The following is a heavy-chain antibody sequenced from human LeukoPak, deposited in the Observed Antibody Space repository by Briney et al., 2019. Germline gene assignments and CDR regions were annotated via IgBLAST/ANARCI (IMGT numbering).Heavy chain of an antibody. CDR3: ARDRAYTYGFAFYFAD. Sequence: GGALRLSCTTSGFTVSDNYMSWVREAPGKGREWVSDIYSGGSTFYADSVQGRFTFSRDSSKTTLYLQMNSLRGEDTAVYYCARDRAYTYGFAFYFADWGHGTLVT. J-gene: IGHJ4*01. CDR1: GFTVSDNY. CDR2: IYSGGST. V-gene: IGHV3-66*01. D-gene: IGHD5-18*01.